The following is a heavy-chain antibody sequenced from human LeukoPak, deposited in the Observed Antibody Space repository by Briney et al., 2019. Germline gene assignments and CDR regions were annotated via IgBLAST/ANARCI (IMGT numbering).Heavy chain of an antibody. D-gene: IGHD5-12*01. CDR2: MNPNSGNT. Sequence: ASVKVSCKASGYTFTSYDINWVRQATGQGLEWMGWMNPNSGNTGYAQKFQGRVTITRNTSISTAYMELSSLRSEDTAVYYCARDNRGVATGTWGYWGQGTLVTVSS. CDR3: ARDNRGVATGTWGY. J-gene: IGHJ4*02. V-gene: IGHV1-8*03. CDR1: GYTFTSYD.